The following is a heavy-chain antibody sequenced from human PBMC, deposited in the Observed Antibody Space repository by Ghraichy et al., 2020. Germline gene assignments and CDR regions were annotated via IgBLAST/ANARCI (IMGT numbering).Heavy chain of an antibody. Sequence: ASVKVSCKASGYTFTSYDINWVRQATGQGLEWMGWTNPNSGNTGYAQKFQGRVTMTRNTSISTAYMELSSLRSEDTAVYYCARGPTELGIGTYDAFDIWGQGTMVTVSS. CDR1: GYTFTSYD. J-gene: IGHJ3*02. CDR2: TNPNSGNT. V-gene: IGHV1-8*01. CDR3: ARGPTELGIGTYDAFDI. D-gene: IGHD7-27*01.